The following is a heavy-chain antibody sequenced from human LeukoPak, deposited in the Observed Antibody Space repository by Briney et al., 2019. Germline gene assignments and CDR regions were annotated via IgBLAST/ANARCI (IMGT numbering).Heavy chain of an antibody. D-gene: IGHD3-16*01. V-gene: IGHV1-18*01. CDR1: GYTFTSYG. CDR3: ARDTYDYVWGSPPDGY. J-gene: IGHJ4*02. Sequence: ASVKVSCKASGYTFTSYGISWVRQAPGQGLEWMGWISAYNGNTNYAQKLQGRVTMTTDTSTGTAYMELRSLRSDDTAVYYCARDTYDYVWGSPPDGYWGQGTLVTVSS. CDR2: ISAYNGNT.